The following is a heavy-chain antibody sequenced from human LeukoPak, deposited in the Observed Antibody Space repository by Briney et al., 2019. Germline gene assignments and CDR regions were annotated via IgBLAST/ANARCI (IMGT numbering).Heavy chain of an antibody. Sequence: GGSLKLSCAASGLTFSSYVMNWVRQASGKGLEWVSTISASVVSTYYADSVKGRFTVSRDNSKNTLYLQMNSLRAEDTAVYYCAKDSSSSNNYYGMDVWGQGTTVTVSS. CDR2: ISASVVST. V-gene: IGHV3-23*01. CDR1: GLTFSSYV. J-gene: IGHJ6*02. D-gene: IGHD6-6*01. CDR3: AKDSSSSNNYYGMDV.